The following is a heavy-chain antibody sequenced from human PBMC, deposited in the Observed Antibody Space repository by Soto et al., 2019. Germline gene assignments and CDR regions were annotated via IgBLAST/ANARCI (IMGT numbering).Heavy chain of an antibody. J-gene: IGHJ4*02. V-gene: IGHV4-59*08. Sequence: PSETLSLTCTVSGGSVSSYYWSWIRQPPGKGLEWIGYIYYSGSTKYNPSLKSRVTMSVDTSNNQFSPKMSSVTAADTAVYYCARHSNRNYGLYYFDYWGLGALVTVSS. D-gene: IGHD4-4*01. CDR3: ARHSNRNYGLYYFDY. CDR2: IYYSGST. CDR1: GGSVSSYY.